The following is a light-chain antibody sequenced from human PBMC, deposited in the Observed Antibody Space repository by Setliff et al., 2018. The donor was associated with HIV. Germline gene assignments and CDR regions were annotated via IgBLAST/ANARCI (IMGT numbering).Light chain of an antibody. J-gene: IGLJ1*01. V-gene: IGLV2-23*01. CDR1: SGDVGRYNL. CDR2: QAS. CDR3: CSNTGSNTYV. Sequence: ALTQPASVSGSPGQSITISCTGTSGDVGRYNLVSWYQQQPGKPPKLMIYQASKRPSGVSNRFSGSKSGNTASLTISGLHAEDEADYYCCSNTGSNTYVFGTGTKV.